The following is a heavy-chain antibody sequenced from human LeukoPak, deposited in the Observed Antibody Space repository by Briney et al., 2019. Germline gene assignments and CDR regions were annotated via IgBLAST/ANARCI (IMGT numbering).Heavy chain of an antibody. Sequence: SETLSLTCTVSAGSISSYYWSWIREPPGKGVEWIGYIYYSGSTNYNPSLRSRVTISVDTSKNQFSLKLSSVTAADTAVYYCARAGVLLWFGELSMNYYGMDVWGQGTTVTVSS. CDR1: AGSISSYY. CDR2: IYYSGST. V-gene: IGHV4-59*01. J-gene: IGHJ6*02. CDR3: ARAGVLLWFGELSMNYYGMDV. D-gene: IGHD3-10*01.